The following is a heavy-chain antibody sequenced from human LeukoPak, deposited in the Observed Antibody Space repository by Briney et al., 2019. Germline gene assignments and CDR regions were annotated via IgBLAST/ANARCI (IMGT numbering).Heavy chain of an antibody. CDR3: ARDPGHSGWYGDY. J-gene: IGHJ4*02. D-gene: IGHD6-19*01. V-gene: IGHV3-33*01. CDR1: GFTFSSYG. CDR2: IWYDGSNK. Sequence: GGSLRLSCAASGFTFSSYGMHWVCQAPGKGLEWVSIIWYDGSNKYYADSVKGRFTISKDNSKNTLYLQMNSLRVEDTAVYYCARDPGHSGWYGDYWGQGTLVTVSS.